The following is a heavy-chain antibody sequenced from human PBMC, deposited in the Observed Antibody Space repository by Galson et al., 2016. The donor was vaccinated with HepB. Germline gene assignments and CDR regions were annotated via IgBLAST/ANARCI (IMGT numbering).Heavy chain of an antibody. CDR2: INWNSGVT. Sequence: SLRLSCAASGFTFEDYAMHWVRQFPGKGLEWVSGINWNSGVTDYADSVKGRFTISRDNAKNSLYLQMNSRRHEDTAFYYCTKEFYSSGPEYFHHWGRGTLVTGSS. CDR3: TKEFYSSGPEYFHH. CDR1: GFTFEDYA. J-gene: IGHJ1*01. D-gene: IGHD3-22*01. V-gene: IGHV3-9*01.